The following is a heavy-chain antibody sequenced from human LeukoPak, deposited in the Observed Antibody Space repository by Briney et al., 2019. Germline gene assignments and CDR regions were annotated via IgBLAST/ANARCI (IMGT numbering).Heavy chain of an antibody. CDR3: ARGSRDGYNWDY. Sequence: SETLSLTCTVSGGSISSYYWSWLRQPPGKGLEWIGHIYYSGSTNYNPCLKSRVTISVDTSKNQFSLKLSSVTAADTAVYYCARGSRDGYNWDYWGQGTLVTVSS. J-gene: IGHJ4*02. V-gene: IGHV4-59*01. CDR1: GGSISSYY. D-gene: IGHD5-24*01. CDR2: IYYSGST.